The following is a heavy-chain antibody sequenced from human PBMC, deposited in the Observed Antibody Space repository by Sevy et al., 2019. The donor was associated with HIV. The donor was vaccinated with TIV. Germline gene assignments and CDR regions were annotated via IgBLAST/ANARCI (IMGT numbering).Heavy chain of an antibody. Sequence: GGSLRLSCAASGFTFSSYSMNWVRQAPGKGLEWVSYISSSSSTIYYADSVKGRLTISRDNAKNSLYLQMNSLRDEDTAVYYCARDRWEGATVTTGNFDYWGQGTLVTVSS. D-gene: IGHD4-4*01. J-gene: IGHJ4*02. CDR2: ISSSSSTI. CDR3: ARDRWEGATVTTGNFDY. V-gene: IGHV3-48*02. CDR1: GFTFSSYS.